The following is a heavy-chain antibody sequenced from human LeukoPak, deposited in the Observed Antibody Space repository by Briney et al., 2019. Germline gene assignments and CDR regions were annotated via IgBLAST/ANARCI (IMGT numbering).Heavy chain of an antibody. CDR2: IYTSGST. D-gene: IGHD3-9*01. CDR1: GGSISSYY. J-gene: IGHJ3*02. Sequence: SETLSLTCTVSGGSISSYYWSWIRQPAGKGLEWIGRIYTSGSTNYNPSLKSRVTMSVDTSKNQFSLKLSSVTAADTAVYYCARNSPTYYDILTGPTPDVFDIWGQGTMVTVSS. V-gene: IGHV4-4*07. CDR3: ARNSPTYYDILTGPTPDVFDI.